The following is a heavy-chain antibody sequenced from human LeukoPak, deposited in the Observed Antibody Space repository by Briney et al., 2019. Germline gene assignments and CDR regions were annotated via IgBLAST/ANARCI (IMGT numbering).Heavy chain of an antibody. V-gene: IGHV1-2*06. Sequence: GASVKVSCKASGYTFTGYYMHWVRQAPGQGLEWMGRINPNSGGTNYAQKFQGRVTMTRDTPISTAYMELSRLRSDDTAVYYCARDQSSSSWYYFDYWGQGTLVTVSS. CDR2: INPNSGGT. D-gene: IGHD6-13*01. CDR1: GYTFTGYY. CDR3: ARDQSSSSWYYFDY. J-gene: IGHJ4*02.